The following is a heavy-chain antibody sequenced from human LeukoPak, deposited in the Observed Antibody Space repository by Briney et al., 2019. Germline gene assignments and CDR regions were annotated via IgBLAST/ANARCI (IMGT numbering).Heavy chain of an antibody. CDR3: TRGGELMNY. CDR1: GGSVSSGNYY. CDR2: IYTSGST. V-gene: IGHV4-61*02. D-gene: IGHD1-26*01. J-gene: IGHJ4*02. Sequence: SETLSLTCTVSGGSVSSGNYYWTWIRQPAGKGLEWIGRIYTSGSTNYNPSLKSRVTISIDASKNQFSLRLSSVTAADTAVYYCTRGGELMNYWGQGTLVTVSS.